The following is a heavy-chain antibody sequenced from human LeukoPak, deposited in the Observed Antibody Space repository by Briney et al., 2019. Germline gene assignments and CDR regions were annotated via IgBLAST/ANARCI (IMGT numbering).Heavy chain of an antibody. V-gene: IGHV4-34*01. Sequence: SETLSLTCAVSGGSLRSYVWSWTRQPPGKGLEWIGEINHSGSTNYNPSLKSRVTISVDTSKNQFSLKLSSVTAADTAVYYCARANMATNISDFDYWGQGTLVTVSS. CDR1: GGSLRSYV. CDR3: ARANMATNISDFDY. D-gene: IGHD5-24*01. J-gene: IGHJ4*02. CDR2: INHSGST.